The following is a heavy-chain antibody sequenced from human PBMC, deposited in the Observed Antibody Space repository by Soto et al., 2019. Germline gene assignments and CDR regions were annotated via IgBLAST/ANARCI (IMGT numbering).Heavy chain of an antibody. CDR1: GYSFTSYW. Sequence: GESLKISCKDSGYSFTSYWIGWVRQMPGKGLEWMGITYPGDSDTRYSPSFQGQVTISADKSISTAYLQWSSLKASDTAMYYCARSTPLGYCSGGSCYSGNWFDPWGQGTLVTVSS. V-gene: IGHV5-51*01. CDR2: TYPGDSDT. D-gene: IGHD2-15*01. J-gene: IGHJ5*02. CDR3: ARSTPLGYCSGGSCYSGNWFDP.